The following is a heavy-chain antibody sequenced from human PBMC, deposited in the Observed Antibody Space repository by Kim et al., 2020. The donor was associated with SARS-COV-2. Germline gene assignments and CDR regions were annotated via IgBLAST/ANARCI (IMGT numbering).Heavy chain of an antibody. D-gene: IGHD5-18*01. Sequence: SMKVSCKASGGSFSTYAVSWVRQAPGPGLQWMGGIIPMFPTPNYAEQFEGRVTITADESTRTVYMELSSLTSEDTAIYFCARDLSQGCNYGVFDSWGQG. CDR2: IIPMFPTP. J-gene: IGHJ4*02. V-gene: IGHV1-69*13. CDR1: GGSFSTYA. CDR3: ARDLSQGCNYGVFDS.